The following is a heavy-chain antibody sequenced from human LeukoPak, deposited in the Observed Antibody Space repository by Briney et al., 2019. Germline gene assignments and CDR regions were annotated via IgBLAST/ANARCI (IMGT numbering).Heavy chain of an antibody. V-gene: IGHV3-30-3*01. D-gene: IGHD6-13*01. CDR1: GFTFSSYA. J-gene: IGHJ4*02. CDR2: ISYDGSNK. CDR3: ARDPRTIAAAGNFDY. Sequence: PGGSLRLSCAASGFTFSSYAMHWVRQAPGKGLEWVAVISYDGSNKYYADSVKGRFTISRDNTKNSLYLQMNSLRAEDTAVYYCARDPRTIAAAGNFDYWGQGTLVTVSS.